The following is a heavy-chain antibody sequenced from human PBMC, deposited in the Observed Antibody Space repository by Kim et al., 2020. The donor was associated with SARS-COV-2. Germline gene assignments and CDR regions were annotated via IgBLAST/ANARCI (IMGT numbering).Heavy chain of an antibody. J-gene: IGHJ4*02. CDR1: GGSISSGGYY. CDR3: ARNLYYYDSSGYYFGHHYFDY. Sequence: SETLSLTCTVSGGSISSGGYYWSWIRQHPGKGLEWIGYIYYSGSTYYNPSLKSRVTISVDTSKNQFSLKLSSVTAADTAVYYCARNLYYYDSSGYYFGHHYFDYWGQGTLVTVSS. CDR2: IYYSGST. V-gene: IGHV4-31*03. D-gene: IGHD3-22*01.